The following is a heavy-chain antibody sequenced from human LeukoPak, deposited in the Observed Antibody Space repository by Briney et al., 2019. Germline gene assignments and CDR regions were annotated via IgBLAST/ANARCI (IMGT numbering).Heavy chain of an antibody. Sequence: GGSLRLSCAASGFTFNSFGMHWVRQAPGRGLEWVAFIRYDGSKKDYVDSVKGRFTISRDDSKNTLYLQMNSLRAEDTAVYYCAKDRARWVAVAGFDAFDMWGQGTLVTVSS. V-gene: IGHV3-30*02. D-gene: IGHD6-19*01. CDR2: IRYDGSKK. CDR3: AKDRARWVAVAGFDAFDM. CDR1: GFTFNSFG. J-gene: IGHJ3*02.